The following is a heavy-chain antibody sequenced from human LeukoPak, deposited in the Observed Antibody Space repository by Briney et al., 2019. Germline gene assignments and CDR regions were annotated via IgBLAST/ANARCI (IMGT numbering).Heavy chain of an antibody. V-gene: IGHV3-21*01. D-gene: IGHD3-9*01. J-gene: IGHJ4*02. Sequence: GGSLRLSCAASGFTFDDYAMHWVRQAPGKGLEWVSSISSSSSYIYYADSVKGRFTISRDNAKNSLYLQMNSLRAEGTAVYYCARDGALRYFDWLADHFDYWGQGTLVTVSS. CDR1: GFTFDDYA. CDR2: ISSSSSYI. CDR3: ARDGALRYFDWLADHFDY.